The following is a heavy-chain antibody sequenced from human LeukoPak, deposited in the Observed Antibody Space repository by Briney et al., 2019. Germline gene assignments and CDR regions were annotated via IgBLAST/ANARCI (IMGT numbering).Heavy chain of an antibody. CDR2: IIATGGST. V-gene: IGHV3-23*01. CDR3: AKGKTSGWDQDAFDI. CDR1: GFTFSSYA. D-gene: IGHD6-19*01. J-gene: IGHJ3*02. Sequence: GRSLRLSCAAAGFTFSSYAMSWVRQAPGKGLEWVSRIIATGGSTYYADSAKGRFAISRDNSKNTLYLQLNSLRVEDTAVYYCAKGKTSGWDQDAFDIWGQGTMVTVSS.